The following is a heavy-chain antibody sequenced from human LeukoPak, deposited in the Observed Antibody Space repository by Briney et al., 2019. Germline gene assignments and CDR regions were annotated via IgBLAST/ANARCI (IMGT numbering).Heavy chain of an antibody. CDR2: INHSGST. CDR3: ARQAYYYDSSGYYYGDGAFDI. V-gene: IGHV4-34*01. Sequence: SETLSLTCAVYGGSFSGYYWSWIRQPPGKGLEWIGEINHSGSTNYNPSLKSRVTISVDTSKNQFSLKLSSVTAADTAVYYCARQAYYYDSSGYYYGDGAFDIWGQGTMVTASS. D-gene: IGHD3-22*01. J-gene: IGHJ3*02. CDR1: GGSFSGYY.